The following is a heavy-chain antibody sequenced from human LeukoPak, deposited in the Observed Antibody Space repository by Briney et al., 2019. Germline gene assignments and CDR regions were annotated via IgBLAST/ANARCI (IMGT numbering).Heavy chain of an antibody. CDR3: ARDSAVPAAQLDH. CDR1: GFTFSTYS. J-gene: IGHJ4*02. D-gene: IGHD2-2*01. CDR2: ISTSSSHI. V-gene: IGHV3-21*01. Sequence: MTGGSLRLSCAASGFTFSTYSMNWVRQAPGKGLEWVSSISTSSSHIYYADSVKGRFTISRDNAKDSLYLQMNSLRVEDTAVYYCARDSAVPAAQLDHWGQGTLVTVSS.